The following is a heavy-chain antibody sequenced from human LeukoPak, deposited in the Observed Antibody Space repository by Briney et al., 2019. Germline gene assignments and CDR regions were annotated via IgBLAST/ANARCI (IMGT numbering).Heavy chain of an antibody. J-gene: IGHJ6*02. CDR3: ARDGARYYYYYGMDV. CDR1: GFTFSSYA. Sequence: PGGSLRLSCAASGFTFSSYAMHWVRQAPGKGLEWVAVISYDGSNKYYADSVKGRFTISRDNSKNTLYLQMNSLRAEDTAVYYCARDGARYYYYYGMDVWGRGTTVTVSS. D-gene: IGHD3-16*01. CDR2: ISYDGSNK. V-gene: IGHV3-30*04.